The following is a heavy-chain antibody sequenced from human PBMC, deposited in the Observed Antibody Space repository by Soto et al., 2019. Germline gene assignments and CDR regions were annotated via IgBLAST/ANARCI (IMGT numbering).Heavy chain of an antibody. CDR1: GGSISSGGYY. D-gene: IGHD3-22*01. CDR3: ARGGDSSGYYYDPHFDY. J-gene: IGHJ4*02. CDR2: IYYSGST. V-gene: IGHV4-31*03. Sequence: QVQLQESGPGLVKPSQTLSLTCTVSGGSISSGGYYWSWIRQHPGKGLEWIGYIYYSGSTYYNPSLKSRVTISVDTSKNQFSLKLSSVTAADTAVYYCARGGDSSGYYYDPHFDYWDQGTLVTVSS.